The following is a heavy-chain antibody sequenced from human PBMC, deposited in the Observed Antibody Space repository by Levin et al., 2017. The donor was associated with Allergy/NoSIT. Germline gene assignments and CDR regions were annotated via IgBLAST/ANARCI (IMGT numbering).Heavy chain of an antibody. CDR2: ISYDGSNK. V-gene: IGHV3-30*18. CDR1: GFTFSSYG. D-gene: IGHD7-27*01. Sequence: GESLKISCAASGFTFSSYGMHWVRQAPGKGLEWVAVISYDGSNKYYADSVKGRFTISRDNSKNTLYLQMNSLRAEDTAVYYCAKDAGELGISWFDPWGQGTLVTVSS. CDR3: AKDAGELGISWFDP. J-gene: IGHJ5*02.